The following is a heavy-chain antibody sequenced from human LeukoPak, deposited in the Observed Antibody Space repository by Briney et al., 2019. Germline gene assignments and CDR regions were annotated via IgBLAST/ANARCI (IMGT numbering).Heavy chain of an antibody. CDR1: GFNFDTHT. J-gene: IGHJ4*02. Sequence: PGGSLRLSCAASGFNFDTHTMSWVRQAPGKGLQWVSLISASGGMSYYTDSVKGRFTISRDSFRNTLHLKMNDLRAEDTAVYYCVKDTGMYSYDSSGFDNWGQGTLVTVSS. CDR2: ISASGGMS. CDR3: VKDTGMYSYDSSGFDN. D-gene: IGHD3-22*01. V-gene: IGHV3-23*01.